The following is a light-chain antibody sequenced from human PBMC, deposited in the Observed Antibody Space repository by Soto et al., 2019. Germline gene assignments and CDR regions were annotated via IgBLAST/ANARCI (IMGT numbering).Light chain of an antibody. CDR1: RGIGND. Sequence: DIQMTQSPSSLSAVVGDRVTITCRASRGIGNDLGWYQQKPGKAPKRLIYLTYSLQTGVPSRFSGSGSGTEFSLTISSLQPEDSATYFCLQHNSYPRTFGQGTKVDIK. J-gene: IGKJ1*01. CDR3: LQHNSYPRT. CDR2: LTY. V-gene: IGKV1-17*01.